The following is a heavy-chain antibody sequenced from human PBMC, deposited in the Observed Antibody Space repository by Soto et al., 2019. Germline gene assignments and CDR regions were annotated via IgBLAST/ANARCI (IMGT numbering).Heavy chain of an antibody. D-gene: IGHD2-2*02. CDR1: GFTLSSYW. CDR2: ISSDGSST. Sequence: EVPLVESGGGLVQPGGSLRLSCAASGFTLSSYWMHWARQAPGKGLVWVSRISSDGSSTNYADSVKGRFTISRDNAKNTLQLQMDSLRVEDTAVYYCARVPHCSSSSCYSYFDNWGQGTLVTVSS. J-gene: IGHJ4*02. CDR3: ARVPHCSSSSCYSYFDN. V-gene: IGHV3-74*01.